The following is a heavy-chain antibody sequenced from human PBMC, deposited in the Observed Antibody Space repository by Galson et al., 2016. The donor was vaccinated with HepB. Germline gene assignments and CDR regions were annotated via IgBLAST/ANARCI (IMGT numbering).Heavy chain of an antibody. J-gene: IGHJ4*02. CDR1: GFTFSSYG. Sequence: SLRLSCAASGFTFSSYGMHWVRQAPGKGLEWVAVIWYDGSNKYYADSVKGRFTISRDNSKNTLYLQMNSLRAEDTAVYYCAVSSGWRPEFDYWGQGILVTVSS. V-gene: IGHV3-33*01. CDR2: IWYDGSNK. D-gene: IGHD6-19*01. CDR3: AVSSGWRPEFDY.